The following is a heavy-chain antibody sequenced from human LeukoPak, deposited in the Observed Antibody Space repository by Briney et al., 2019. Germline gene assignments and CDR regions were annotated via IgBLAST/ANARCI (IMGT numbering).Heavy chain of an antibody. CDR3: AREPRGYYYDSSAADY. D-gene: IGHD3-22*01. V-gene: IGHV3-20*04. J-gene: IGHJ4*02. CDR2: INWNGGST. CDR1: GFTFDDYG. Sequence: GGSLRLSCAASGFTFDDYGMSWVRQAPGKGLEWVSGINWNGGSTGYADSVKGRFTTSRDNAKNSLYLQMNSLRAEDTALYYCAREPRGYYYDSSAADYWGQGTLVTVSS.